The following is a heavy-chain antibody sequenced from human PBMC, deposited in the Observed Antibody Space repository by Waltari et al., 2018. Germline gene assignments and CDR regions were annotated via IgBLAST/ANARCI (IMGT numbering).Heavy chain of an antibody. CDR1: GFTFISYW. J-gene: IGHJ4*02. Sequence: EVQLVESGGDSVQPGGSLRLSCAVSGFTFISYWMHWVRQDPGKGLVWVSRINRDVSTTTYADSVKGRFTISRDNAKNTLYLQMNSLRAEDTAVYYCAREIAVTGQYYFDYWGQGTLVTVSS. V-gene: IGHV3-74*01. CDR2: INRDVSTT. CDR3: AREIAVTGQYYFDY. D-gene: IGHD6-13*01.